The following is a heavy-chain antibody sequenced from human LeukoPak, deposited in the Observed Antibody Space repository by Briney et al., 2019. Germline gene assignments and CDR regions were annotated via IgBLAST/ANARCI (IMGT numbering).Heavy chain of an antibody. D-gene: IGHD3-3*01. Sequence: PSETLSLTCTVSGYSISSGYYWGWIRQPPGKGLEWIGSIYHSGSTYYNPSLKSRVTISVDTSKNQFSLKLSSVTAADTAVYYCARATYYDFWSGSWFDPWGQGTLVTVSS. J-gene: IGHJ5*02. CDR2: IYHSGST. CDR1: GYSISSGYY. CDR3: ARATYYDFWSGSWFDP. V-gene: IGHV4-38-2*02.